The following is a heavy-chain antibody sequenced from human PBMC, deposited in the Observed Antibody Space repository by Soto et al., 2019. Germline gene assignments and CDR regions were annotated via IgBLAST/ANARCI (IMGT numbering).Heavy chain of an antibody. CDR3: ASAGDYDSWSVYTSQYYFYGMDV. D-gene: IGHD3-3*01. J-gene: IGHJ6*01. CDR2: TYYRSKWYN. CDR1: GHRVSSNRAA. Sequence: SQTLSLTCATSGHRVSSNRAAWNWIMQSPSRGLVCLGRTYYRSKWYNDYAVSVKSRMTINPDTPKNQFSLPLNSVTSEDTAVYYCASAGDYDSWSVYTSQYYFYGMDVWGQGTTVTV. V-gene: IGHV6-1*01.